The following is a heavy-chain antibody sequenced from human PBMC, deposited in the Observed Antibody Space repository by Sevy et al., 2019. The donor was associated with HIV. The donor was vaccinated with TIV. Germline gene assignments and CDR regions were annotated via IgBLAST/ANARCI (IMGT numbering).Heavy chain of an antibody. CDR1: GFTFGDYA. D-gene: IGHD3-16*01. CDR2: IKSKAHGGTI. V-gene: IGHV3-49*04. J-gene: IGHJ4*02. CDR3: TRGSGGQSIFDY. Sequence: GGSLRLSCTTSGFTFGDYAMNWVRQAPGKGLEWVAFIKSKAHGGTIDHAASVKGRFTISRDDSKSLAYLEMNNLKIEDSAVYYCTRGSGGQSIFDYWGQGTLVTVSS.